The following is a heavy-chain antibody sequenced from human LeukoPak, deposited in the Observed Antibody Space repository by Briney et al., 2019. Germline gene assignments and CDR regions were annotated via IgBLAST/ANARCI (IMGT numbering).Heavy chain of an antibody. CDR2: ISYDGSNK. Sequence: PGGSLRLSCAASGFTFSSYAMHWVRQAPGKGLEWVAVISYDGSNKYYADSVKGRFTTSRDNSKNTLYLQMNSLRAEDTAVYYCARIEHSSWPYFDYWGQGTLVTVSS. D-gene: IGHD6-13*01. CDR1: GFTFSSYA. V-gene: IGHV3-30*04. J-gene: IGHJ4*02. CDR3: ARIEHSSWPYFDY.